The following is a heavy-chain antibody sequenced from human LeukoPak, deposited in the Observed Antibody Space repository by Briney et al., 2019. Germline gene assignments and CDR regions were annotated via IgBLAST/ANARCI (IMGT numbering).Heavy chain of an antibody. CDR3: ASLPQSIAAAEFDY. D-gene: IGHD6-13*01. CDR1: GGSISSSSYY. V-gene: IGHV4-39*01. J-gene: IGHJ4*02. CDR2: IYYSGST. Sequence: SETLSLTCTVSGGSISSSSYYWGRIRQPPGKGLEWIGCIYYSGSTYYNPSLKSRVTISVDTSKNQFSLKLSSVTAADTAVYYCASLPQSIAAAEFDYWGQGTLVTVSS.